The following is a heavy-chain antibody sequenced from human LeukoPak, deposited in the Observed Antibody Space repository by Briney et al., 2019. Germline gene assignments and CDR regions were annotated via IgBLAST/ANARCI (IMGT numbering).Heavy chain of an antibody. V-gene: IGHV5-51*01. Sequence: PGESLKISCKGSGYNFTSYWIGWVRQMPGKGLEWMGIIYPGDSDTRYSPSFQGQVTFSADKSISTAYLQWSSLKASDTAMYYCAGQSGYSYGYYVYWGRGTLVTVSS. CDR3: AGQSGYSYGYYVY. J-gene: IGHJ4*02. D-gene: IGHD5-18*01. CDR2: IYPGDSDT. CDR1: GYNFTSYW.